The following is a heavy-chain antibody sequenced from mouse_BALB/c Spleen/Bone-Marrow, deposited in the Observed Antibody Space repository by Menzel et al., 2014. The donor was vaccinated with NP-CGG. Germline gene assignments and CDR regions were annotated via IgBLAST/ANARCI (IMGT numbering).Heavy chain of an antibody. Sequence: EVKVVESGGGLVQPGGSLRLSCATSGFTFTDYYMSWVRRPPGKALEWLGFIRNKANGYTTEYSASVKGRFTISRDNSQSILYLQMNTRRAENSATYYGARDEYYAMDYWGQGTSVTVSS. CDR2: IRNKANGYTT. V-gene: IGHV7-3*02. CDR3: ARDEYYAMDY. J-gene: IGHJ4*01. CDR1: GFTFTDYY.